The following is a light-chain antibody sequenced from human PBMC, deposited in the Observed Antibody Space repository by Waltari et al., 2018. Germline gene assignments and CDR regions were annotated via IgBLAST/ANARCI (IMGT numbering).Light chain of an antibody. Sequence: QSALTQPASVSGSPGQSITISCAGTSSDIGGYNYVSWYQQHPDEAPKLIIYETSNGPPGVSNRFSASKSGDTASLTISGLQAEDESDYYCTSYTSDNLYVFGSGTKVTVL. CDR2: ETS. V-gene: IGLV2-14*01. J-gene: IGLJ1*01. CDR1: SSDIGGYNY. CDR3: TSYTSDNLYV.